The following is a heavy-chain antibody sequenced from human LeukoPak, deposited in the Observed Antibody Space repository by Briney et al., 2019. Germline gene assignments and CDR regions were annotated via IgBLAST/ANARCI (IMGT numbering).Heavy chain of an antibody. V-gene: IGHV1-2*02. CDR3: AKEGGYCSSGTCYPWWFDP. J-gene: IGHJ5*02. CDR2: FNPYSGVK. Sequence: GSSVKVSCKASGYTFTGYYVHWVRQAPGQGIEWMGWFNPYSGVKHYAQKFQGRVTITSDTSISTAYMELSRLRSDDTAVYYCAKEGGYCSSGTCYPWWFDPWGQGTLVTVSS. CDR1: GYTFTGYY. D-gene: IGHD2-15*01.